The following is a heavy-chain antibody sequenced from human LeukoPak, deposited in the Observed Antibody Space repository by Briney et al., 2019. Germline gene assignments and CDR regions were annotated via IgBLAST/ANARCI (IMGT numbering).Heavy chain of an antibody. CDR1: GGSISSGGDY. J-gene: IGHJ4*02. CDR2: IYYSGST. V-gene: IGHV4-31*03. D-gene: IGHD1-26*01. Sequence: SQTLCLTCTVSGGSISSGGDYWSWIRQHPGKGLEWLGYIYYSGSTYYNPSLKSRVTISVDTSKNQLSLKLSSVTAADTAVYYCARDGVGVGATTGFDYWGQGTLVTVSS. CDR3: ARDGVGVGATTGFDY.